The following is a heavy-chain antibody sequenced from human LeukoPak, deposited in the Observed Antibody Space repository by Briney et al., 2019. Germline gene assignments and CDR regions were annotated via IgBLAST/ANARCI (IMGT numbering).Heavy chain of an antibody. CDR2: INHSGST. V-gene: IGHV4-39*07. CDR3: ARTLGSCSSTSCHGPH. Sequence: SETLSLTCTVSGGSISRSSSSWGRIRQPPGKGLEWIGEINHSGSTNYNPSLKSRVTISVDTSKNQFSLKLSSVTAADTAVYYCARTLGSCSSTSCHGPHWGQGTLVTVSS. CDR1: GGSISRSSSS. D-gene: IGHD2-2*01. J-gene: IGHJ4*02.